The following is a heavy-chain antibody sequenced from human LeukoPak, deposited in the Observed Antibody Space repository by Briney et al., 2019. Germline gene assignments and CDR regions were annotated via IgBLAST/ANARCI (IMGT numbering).Heavy chain of an antibody. D-gene: IGHD2-8*01. J-gene: IGHJ6*03. CDR2: FIPIFGTA. CDR1: GGTFSSYA. V-gene: IGHV1-69*13. Sequence: GASVKVSCKASGGTFSSYAISWVRQAPGQGFEWMGGFIPIFGTANYAQNFQGRVMITADESTSTAYMELSSQRSEDTAVYYCARSPPGLIYMDVWGKGTTVSVSS. CDR3: ARSPPGLIYMDV.